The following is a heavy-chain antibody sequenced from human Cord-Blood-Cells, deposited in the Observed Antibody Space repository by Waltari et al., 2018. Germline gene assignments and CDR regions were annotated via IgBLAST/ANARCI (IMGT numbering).Heavy chain of an antibody. CDR3: ASSLSFYSYGHFDY. D-gene: IGHD5-18*01. V-gene: IGHV3-74*01. CDR2: INSDGSST. CDR1: GFTFSSYW. Sequence: EVQLVESGGGLVQPGGSLRLSCAASGFTFSSYWMHWVRQAPGKGLVWGSRINSDGSSTSYADSVKGRFTISRDNAKNTLYLQMNSLRAEDTAVYYCASSLSFYSYGHFDYWGQGTLVTVSS. J-gene: IGHJ4*02.